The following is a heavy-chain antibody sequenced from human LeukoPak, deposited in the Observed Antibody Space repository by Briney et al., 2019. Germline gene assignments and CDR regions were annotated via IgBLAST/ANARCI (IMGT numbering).Heavy chain of an antibody. CDR3: ARVLHKRNYDSSVYYAY. CDR2: IGSSGSTV. V-gene: IGHV3-48*03. CDR1: GFTFSAYE. Sequence: PGGSLRLSCAASGFTFSAYEMNWVRQAPGKGLEWVSYIGSSGSTVYYADSVKGRFTISRDNAKNSLYLQMNSLRADDTAVYYCARVLHKRNYDSSVYYAYWGQGTLVTVSS. J-gene: IGHJ4*02. D-gene: IGHD3-22*01.